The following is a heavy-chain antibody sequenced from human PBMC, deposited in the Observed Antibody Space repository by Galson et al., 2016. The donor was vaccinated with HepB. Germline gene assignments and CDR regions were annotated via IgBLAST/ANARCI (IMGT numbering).Heavy chain of an antibody. CDR1: GFIFDDYT. Sequence: SLRLSCAASGFIFDDYTMHWVRQLPGKGLEWVSFINWEGGSTHYADSVKGRFTVSRDNSKNSLYLEMNSLRTEDTALYYCAKDMEKYGAGGFFDHWGRGTLVTVSS. CDR2: INWEGGST. CDR3: AKDMEKYGAGGFFDH. J-gene: IGHJ4*02. V-gene: IGHV3-43*01. D-gene: IGHD4/OR15-4a*01.